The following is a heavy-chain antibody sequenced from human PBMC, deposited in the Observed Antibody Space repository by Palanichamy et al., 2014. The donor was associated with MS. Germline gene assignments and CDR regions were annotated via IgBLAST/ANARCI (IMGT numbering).Heavy chain of an antibody. CDR2: FDPEDGET. V-gene: IGHV1-24*01. CDR3: ATFRHYYGMDV. J-gene: IGHJ6*02. CDR1: GYTLTELS. Sequence: QVQLVQSGAEVKKPGASVKVSCKVSGYTLTELSMHWVRQAPGKGLEWMGGFDPEDGETIYAQKFQGRVTMTGDTSTDTAYVELNSLRSEDTAVYYCATFRHYYGMDVWGQGTTVTVSS.